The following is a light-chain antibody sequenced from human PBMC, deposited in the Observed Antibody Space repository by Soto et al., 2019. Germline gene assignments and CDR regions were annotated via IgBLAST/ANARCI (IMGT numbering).Light chain of an antibody. CDR3: QQTYSSPPS. Sequence: DMQLTHAPSSLSALVGDRVSMTCLASQKISVYLNWYHQKPGRPPKLLIYSVKNLQTWVPSRFSGSSSGTDFNLTINTLQPEDIATYHSQQTYSSPPSFGQGTKVDIK. J-gene: IGKJ1*01. V-gene: IGKV1-39*01. CDR1: QKISVY. CDR2: SVK.